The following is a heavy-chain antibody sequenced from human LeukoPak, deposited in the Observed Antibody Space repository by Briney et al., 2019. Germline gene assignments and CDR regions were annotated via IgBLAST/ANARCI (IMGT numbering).Heavy chain of an antibody. J-gene: IGHJ4*02. CDR3: AKWGTYYHDSSGDLGLDY. V-gene: IGHV1-2*02. CDR2: INPNSGGT. Sequence: ASVKVSCKASGYSFSDYYIHWVRQAPGQGLEWMGWINPNSGGTHYAQKFQGRVTMTRDTSITTVYMELSRLRSDDTAVYYCAKWGTYYHDSSGDLGLDYWGQGTLVTVSS. CDR1: GYSFSDYY. D-gene: IGHD3-22*01.